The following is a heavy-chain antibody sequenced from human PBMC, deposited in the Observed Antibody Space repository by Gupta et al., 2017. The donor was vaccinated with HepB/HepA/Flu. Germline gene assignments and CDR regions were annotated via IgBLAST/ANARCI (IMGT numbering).Heavy chain of an antibody. CDR1: GGSFSGHY. V-gene: IGHV4-34*01. J-gene: IGHJ3*02. CDR3: ARVGSVSYEDAFDI. Sequence: QVQLQQCGAGLLKPSETLSLTCAVQGGSFSGHYWSWIRQPPGKGLEWIGEINHSGSTNYNPARKSRVTISVDTSKNQFSLKLSSVTAADTAVYYCARVGSVSYEDAFDIWGEGTMVTVSS. D-gene: IGHD1-26*01. CDR2: INHSGST.